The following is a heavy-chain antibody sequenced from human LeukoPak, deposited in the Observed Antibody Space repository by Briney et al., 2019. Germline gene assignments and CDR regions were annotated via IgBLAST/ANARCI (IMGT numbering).Heavy chain of an antibody. J-gene: IGHJ4*02. CDR3: ARGKSGSSHFDY. Sequence: PSETLSLTCTVSGGSISSGDYYWTWIRQPPGKGLEWMGYIFYSGSMYYNPSLKSRLTISVDTSKNQFSLKLRSVTAADTAVYYCARGKSGSSHFDYWGQGTLVTASS. D-gene: IGHD1-26*01. V-gene: IGHV4-30-4*01. CDR1: GGSISSGDYY. CDR2: IFYSGSM.